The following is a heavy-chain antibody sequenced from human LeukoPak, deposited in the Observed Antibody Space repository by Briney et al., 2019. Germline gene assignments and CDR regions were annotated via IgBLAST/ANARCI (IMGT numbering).Heavy chain of an antibody. CDR1: GFTFDDYA. Sequence: GGSLRLSCAASGFTFDDYAMHWVRQAPGKGLEWVSGISWNSGSIGYADSVKGRFTISRDNAKNSLYLQMNSLRAEDTALYYRAKGSITMVRGASDYWGQGTLVTVSS. CDR3: AKGSITMVRGASDY. J-gene: IGHJ4*02. D-gene: IGHD3-10*01. CDR2: ISWNSGSI. V-gene: IGHV3-9*01.